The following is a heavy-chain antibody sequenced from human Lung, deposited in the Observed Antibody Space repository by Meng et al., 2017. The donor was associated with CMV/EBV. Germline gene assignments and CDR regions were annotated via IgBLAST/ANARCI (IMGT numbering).Heavy chain of an antibody. Sequence: QPRLQAAGPGLVKPSETLSLPCPVSGGSIRSSSYDWAWVRQPPGEGLEWIGSVVYSGTTYYTASLKSRVSISVDTSKNQFSLKLSSVTAADTAVYYCARHHHSPTFDYWGQGTLVTVSS. D-gene: IGHD1-14*01. CDR2: VVYSGTT. V-gene: IGHV4-39*01. J-gene: IGHJ4*02. CDR1: GGSIRSSSYD. CDR3: ARHHHSPTFDY.